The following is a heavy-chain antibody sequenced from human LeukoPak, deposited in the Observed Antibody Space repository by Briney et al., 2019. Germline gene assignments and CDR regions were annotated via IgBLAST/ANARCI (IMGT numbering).Heavy chain of an antibody. J-gene: IGHJ4*02. V-gene: IGHV3-21*01. CDR3: ARGGAVAGILDY. D-gene: IGHD6-19*01. CDR2: ISSSSSYI. CDR1: GFTFSSYS. Sequence: GGSLRLSCAASGFTFSSYSMNWVRQAPGKGLEWVSSISSSSSYIYYADSVKGRITISRDNAKNSLYLQMNSLRAEDTAVYYCARGGAVAGILDYWGQGTLVTVSS.